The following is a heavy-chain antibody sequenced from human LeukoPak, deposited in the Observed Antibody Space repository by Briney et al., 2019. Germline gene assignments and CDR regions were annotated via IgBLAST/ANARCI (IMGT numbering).Heavy chain of an antibody. D-gene: IGHD6-6*01. CDR2: IYTSGST. CDR1: GGSISSGSYY. J-gene: IGHJ5*02. Sequence: SETLSLTCTVSGGSISSGSYYWSWIRQPAGKGLEWIGRIYTSGSTNYNPSLKSRVTISVDTSKNQFSLKLSSVTAADTAVYYCARDWGSSSSNWFDPWGQGTLVTVSS. V-gene: IGHV4-61*02. CDR3: ARDWGSSSSNWFDP.